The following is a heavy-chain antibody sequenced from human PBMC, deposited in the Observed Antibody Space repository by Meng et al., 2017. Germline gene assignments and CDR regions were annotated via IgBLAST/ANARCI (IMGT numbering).Heavy chain of an antibody. CDR2: INPKSGDT. CDR1: GYTFPDYW. Sequence: VQLVQAGAEVKKPGASVKVSCKASGYTFPDYWLHWVRRAPGQGLEWMGRINPKSGDTHYAQRFQGRVTMNGYTSISTAYMELSGLRSDDTAMYYCARDEDISAAGKLFGDYWGQGTLVTVSS. CDR3: ARDEDISAAGKLFGDY. D-gene: IGHD6-13*01. J-gene: IGHJ4*02. V-gene: IGHV1-2*06.